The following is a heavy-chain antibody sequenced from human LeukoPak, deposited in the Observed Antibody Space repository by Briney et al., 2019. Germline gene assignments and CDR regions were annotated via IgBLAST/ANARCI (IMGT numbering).Heavy chain of an antibody. J-gene: IGHJ4*02. D-gene: IGHD4-17*01. CDR3: ARLYGDYAGTIDS. CDR2: VYYSGSA. V-gene: IGHV4-39*01. Sequence: KPSETLSLTCTVSGDSLRSGSYFWGWIRQPPGQGLEWIGSVYYSGSAHYNPSLQSRVTMPVDSSKTRFSLNLDSVTATDSAVYYCARLYGDYAGTIDSWGQGTLVTASS. CDR1: GDSLRSGSYF.